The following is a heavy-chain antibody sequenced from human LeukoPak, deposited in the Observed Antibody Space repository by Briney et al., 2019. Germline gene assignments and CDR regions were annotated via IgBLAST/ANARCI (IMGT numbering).Heavy chain of an antibody. CDR3: ARDNGENYHTAFDY. D-gene: IGHD2-8*01. J-gene: IGHJ4*02. CDR2: IHGDGRTT. CDR1: GLTFSSYW. V-gene: IGHV3-74*01. Sequence: GGSLRLSCAASGLTFSSYWIHWVRQVPGKGLVWVSRIHGDGRTTTYADPVKGRFTISRDNAKNTLYLQMNSLRAEDTAVYYCARDNGENYHTAFDYWGQGTLVTVSS.